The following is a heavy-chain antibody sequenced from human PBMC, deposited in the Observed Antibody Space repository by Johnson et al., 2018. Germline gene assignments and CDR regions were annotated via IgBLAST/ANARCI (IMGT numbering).Heavy chain of an antibody. CDR2: NLPKFETA. V-gene: IGHV1-69*01. CDR1: GGTFKSYA. CDR3: ARGLSYKTD. Sequence: QVQLVESWAEVKKPGSSVKVSCKATGGTFKSYAITWLRPAPGQGLEWMGGNLPKFETANDAQKVHDRVTRTAEESTGTAYMELSSLRPEDPAVYYCARGLSYKTDWGQGTLVTVSS. J-gene: IGHJ1*01. D-gene: IGHD3-16*02.